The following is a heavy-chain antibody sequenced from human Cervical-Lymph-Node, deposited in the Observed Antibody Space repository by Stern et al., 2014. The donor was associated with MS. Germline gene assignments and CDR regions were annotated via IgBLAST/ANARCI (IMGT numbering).Heavy chain of an antibody. CDR3: ARERGYCSGGRCHPYSFDY. J-gene: IGHJ4*02. Sequence: QVQLVESGGGLVQPGRSLRLSCAPSGFTFSHFALHWVRQSPGKGLEWVAFISDDRAKEYYADSVKGRFTISRDNSNNTLYLQMTSMRTEDTAMYFCARERGYCSGGRCHPYSFDYWGQGTLVTVSS. CDR2: ISDDRAKE. CDR1: GFTFSHFA. D-gene: IGHD2-15*01. V-gene: IGHV3-30-3*01.